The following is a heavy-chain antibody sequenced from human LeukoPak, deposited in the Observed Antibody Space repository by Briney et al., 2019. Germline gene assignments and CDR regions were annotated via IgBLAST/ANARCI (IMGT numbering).Heavy chain of an antibody. V-gene: IGHV3-7*01. D-gene: IGHD4-17*01. CDR1: GFTFSSHW. Sequence: GGSLRLSCAASGFTFSSHWMTWVRQAPGKGLEWVASIKQGGSEKYYAGSVKGRFTVSRDNAKNSLYLQMNSLSADDTTVYYCAGGPNYGDRVDYLDYWGQGTLVTVSS. J-gene: IGHJ4*02. CDR2: IKQGGSEK. CDR3: AGGPNYGDRVDYLDY.